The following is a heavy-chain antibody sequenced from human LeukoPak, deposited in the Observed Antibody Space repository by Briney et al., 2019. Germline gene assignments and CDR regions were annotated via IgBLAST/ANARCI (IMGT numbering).Heavy chain of an antibody. V-gene: IGHV3-48*02. CDR1: GFTFSNYG. D-gene: IGHD5-24*01. CDR3: ARGASRGFDY. Sequence: GRSLRLSCAASGFTFSNYGMHWVRQPPGKGLEWVSYISSSSSTIYYADSVKGRFTISRDNAKNSLYLQMNSLRDEDTAVYYCARGASRGFDYWGHGTLVTVSS. J-gene: IGHJ4*01. CDR2: ISSSSSTI.